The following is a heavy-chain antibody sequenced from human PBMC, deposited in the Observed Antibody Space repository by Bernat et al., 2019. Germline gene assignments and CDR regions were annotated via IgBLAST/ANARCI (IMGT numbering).Heavy chain of an antibody. D-gene: IGHD2-15*01. V-gene: IGHV1-69*01. CDR1: GGTFSSYA. J-gene: IGHJ6*02. CDR3: ARVRRGCSGGSCYASPDYYGMDV. Sequence: QVQLVQSGAEVKKPGSSVKVSCQASGGTFSSYAISWVRQAPGQGLEWMGGIIPIFGTATYEQKYQGRVTITADESTSTAWMELSRLRSEDTAVYYCARVRRGCSGGSCYASPDYYGMDVWGRGTTVSVS. CDR2: IIPIFGTA.